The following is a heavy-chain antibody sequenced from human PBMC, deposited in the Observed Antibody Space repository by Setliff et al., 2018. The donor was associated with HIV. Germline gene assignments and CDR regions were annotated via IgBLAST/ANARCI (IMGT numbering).Heavy chain of an antibody. CDR1: GYTFSQYP. V-gene: IGHV1-3*04. D-gene: IGHD3-22*01. CDR2: INTGNGNT. CDR3: ARESNTYYYDSSGYYYDY. Sequence: ASVKVSCKASGYTFSQYPMHWVRQAPGQRPEWMGWINTGNGNTKYSQKFQGRVTITRDTSARTAYMELSSLRSEDTAVYYCARESNTYYYDSSGYYYDYWGQGTLVTVSS. J-gene: IGHJ4*02.